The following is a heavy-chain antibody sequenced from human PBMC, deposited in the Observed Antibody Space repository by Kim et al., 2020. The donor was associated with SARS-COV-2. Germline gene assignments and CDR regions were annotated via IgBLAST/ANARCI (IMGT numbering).Heavy chain of an antibody. D-gene: IGHD3-10*01. J-gene: IGHJ2*01. CDR1: GFTFRTYT. V-gene: IGHV3-21*01. Sequence: GGSLRLSCAASGFTFRTYTMNWVRQAPVKGLEWVSSISSGSNYIYYTDSVKGRFTISRDNDNNSLYLQMNSLRAEDTAVYYCARDSDFDLWGRGTLVTVPS. CDR3: ARDSDFDL. CDR2: ISSGSNYI.